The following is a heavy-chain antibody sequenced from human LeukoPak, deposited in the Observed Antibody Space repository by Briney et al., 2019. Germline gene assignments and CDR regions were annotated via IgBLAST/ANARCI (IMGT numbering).Heavy chain of an antibody. CDR3: ARSRDYDFDS. D-gene: IGHD4-17*01. CDR2: IYPGDSDT. J-gene: IGHJ4*02. CDR1: GYRFTNYW. V-gene: IGHV5-51*01. Sequence: GESLKISCEASGYRFTNYWIGWVRQMPGKGLEWMGIIYPGDSDTRYSPSFQGQVTISADKSITTAYLQWSSLKASDTAMYYCARSRDYDFDSWGQGTLVTVSS.